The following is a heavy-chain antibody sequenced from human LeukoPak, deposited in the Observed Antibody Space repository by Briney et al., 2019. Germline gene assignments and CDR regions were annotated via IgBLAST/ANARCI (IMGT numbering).Heavy chain of an antibody. V-gene: IGHV3-23*01. CDR3: ARVRASRQPYDY. CDR1: GFTVSTSA. J-gene: IGHJ4*02. Sequence: GGSLRLSCAASGFTVSTSAMRWVRQAPGKGLEWVSGISRSGGGTYYADSVKGRFSISRDISKNTLYLQMNSLRAEDTAVYYCARVRASRQPYDYWGQGTLVTVSS. D-gene: IGHD6-13*01. CDR2: ISRSGGGT.